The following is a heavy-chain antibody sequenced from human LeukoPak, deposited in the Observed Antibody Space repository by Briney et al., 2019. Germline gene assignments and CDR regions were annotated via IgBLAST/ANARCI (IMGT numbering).Heavy chain of an antibody. V-gene: IGHV1-2*06. D-gene: IGHD7-27*01. J-gene: IGHJ4*02. Sequence: ASVKVSCKASGYTFTGYYMHWVRQAPGQGLEWMGRINPNSGGTNYAQKFQGRVTMTRETSISTAYMELSRLRSDDTAVYYCARILGSLYYFDYWGQGTLVTVSS. CDR2: INPNSGGT. CDR1: GYTFTGYY. CDR3: ARILGSLYYFDY.